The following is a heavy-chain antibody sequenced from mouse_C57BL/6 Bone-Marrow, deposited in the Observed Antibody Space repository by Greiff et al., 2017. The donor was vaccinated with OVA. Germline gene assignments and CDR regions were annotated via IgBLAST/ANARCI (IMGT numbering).Heavy chain of an antibody. V-gene: IGHV1-64*01. CDR2: IHPNSGST. CDR1: GYTFTGYW. Sequence: QVQLQQPGAELVKPGASVKLSCKASGYTFTGYWMHWVKQRPGQGLEWIGMIHPNSGSTNYNEKFKSKATLTVDKSSSTAYMQLSSLTSEDSAVYYCARFLYGSSLDYWGQGTTLTVSS. D-gene: IGHD1-1*01. CDR3: ARFLYGSSLDY. J-gene: IGHJ2*01.